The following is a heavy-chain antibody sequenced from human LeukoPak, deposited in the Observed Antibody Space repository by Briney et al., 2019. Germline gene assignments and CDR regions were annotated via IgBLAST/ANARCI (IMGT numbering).Heavy chain of an antibody. Sequence: ASVNVSCTASGYTFTVYYMHWVRQAPGPGLEWMGRINPNSGGTNYAQKFQGRVTMTRDTSISTAYMELSRLRSDDTAVYYCARAARPMIVEDYWGQETLVTVSS. V-gene: IGHV1-2*06. D-gene: IGHD3-22*01. CDR3: ARAARPMIVEDY. J-gene: IGHJ4*02. CDR1: GYTFTVYY. CDR2: INPNSGGT.